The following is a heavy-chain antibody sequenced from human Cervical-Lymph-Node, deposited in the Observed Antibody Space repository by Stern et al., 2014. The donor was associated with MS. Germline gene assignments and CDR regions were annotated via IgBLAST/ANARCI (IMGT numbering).Heavy chain of an antibody. V-gene: IGHV1-18*01. CDR1: GYTITSYG. J-gene: IGHJ3*02. Sequence: LQLVQSGPEVKKPSASVSVSCKASGYTITSYGFSWVRQPPGQGLEGMGWISAYNGNTNYAQKLQGRVTMTTDTSTSTAYMELRSLRSDDTAVYYCARGLLGSENAFDIWGQGTMVTVSS. D-gene: IGHD2-15*01. CDR3: ARGLLGSENAFDI. CDR2: ISAYNGNT.